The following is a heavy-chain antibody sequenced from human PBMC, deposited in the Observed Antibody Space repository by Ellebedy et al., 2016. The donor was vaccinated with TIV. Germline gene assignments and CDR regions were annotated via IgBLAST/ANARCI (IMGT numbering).Heavy chain of an antibody. CDR1: GGSISSYF. CDR2: IYYTGST. D-gene: IGHD1-26*01. V-gene: IGHV4-59*01. J-gene: IGHJ4*02. CDR3: AREGYIVGASSFDY. Sequence: SETLSLXXTVSGGSISSYFWSWIRQPPGKGLEWIGYIYYTGSTNCNPSLKNRVTISVDTSKNQFSLKLSSVTAADTAVYYCAREGYIVGASSFDYWGQGTLVTVSS.